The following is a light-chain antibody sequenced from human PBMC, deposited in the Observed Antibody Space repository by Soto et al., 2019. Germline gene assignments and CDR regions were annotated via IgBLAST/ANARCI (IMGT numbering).Light chain of an antibody. Sequence: DIQMTQSPSSVSASVGDRVTITCRASHAISTWLAWYQQKPGKAPNLLIYAASNLQSGVPSRFSGSGSGTAFTLTISSLQPEDFATYYCQQTNSFPPTFDQGTKVEIK. CDR3: QQTNSFPPT. J-gene: IGKJ1*01. V-gene: IGKV1-12*01. CDR1: HAISTW. CDR2: AAS.